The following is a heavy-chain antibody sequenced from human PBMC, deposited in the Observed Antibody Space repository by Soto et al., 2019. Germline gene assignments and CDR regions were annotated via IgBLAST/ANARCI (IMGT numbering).Heavy chain of an antibody. J-gene: IGHJ4*02. CDR2: IYHRGTT. CDR1: GGSISSYY. CDR3: ARAIRRGGGFDY. V-gene: IGHV4-59*01. Sequence: SETLSLTCTVSGGSISSYYWSWIRQPPGKGLEWIGYIYHRGTTNYSPSLKSRVTISADMSKNQFSLKLSSVTAADTAVYYCARAIRRGGGFDYWGQGTLVTVSS. D-gene: IGHD3-10*01.